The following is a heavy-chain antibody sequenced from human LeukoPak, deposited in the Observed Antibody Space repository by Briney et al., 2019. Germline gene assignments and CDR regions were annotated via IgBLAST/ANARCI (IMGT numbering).Heavy chain of an antibody. CDR2: VYYSGST. Sequence: SETLSLTCTVSGGSISNSSYYWGWIRQPPGKGLEWIGSVYYSGSTYYNPSLKSRVTISVDTSKNQFSLKLSSVTAADTAVYYCARGLTYCSSTSCSLNAFDIWGQGTMVTVSS. D-gene: IGHD2-2*01. J-gene: IGHJ3*02. V-gene: IGHV4-39*07. CDR1: GGSISNSSYY. CDR3: ARGLTYCSSTSCSLNAFDI.